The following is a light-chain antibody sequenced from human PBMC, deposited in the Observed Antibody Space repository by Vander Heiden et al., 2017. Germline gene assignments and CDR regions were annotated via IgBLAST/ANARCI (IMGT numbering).Light chain of an antibody. J-gene: IGKJ2*01. CDR3: QQRNSWPRT. CDR1: QSISAD. CDR2: EAS. V-gene: IGKV3-11*01. Sequence: ESVFTQSPATLSLSPGERATLSGRASQSISADLAWYQQKPGQAPRLLIYEASNRATGIPARFSGSGSGTDFTLTISNLEPEDFAVYYCQQRNSWPRTFGQGTKVEI.